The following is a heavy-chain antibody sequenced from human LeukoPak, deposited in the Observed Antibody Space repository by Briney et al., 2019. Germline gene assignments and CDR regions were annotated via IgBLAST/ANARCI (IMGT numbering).Heavy chain of an antibody. D-gene: IGHD3-16*01. CDR3: AVKSFGGTRTWCVDY. J-gene: IGHJ4*02. Sequence: SETLSLTCTVSGGSISSSSYYWGWIRQPPGKGLEWIGGIFYSGSTYYNPSLKSRVTISVGTSKNQFSLRLSSVTAADTAVYYCAVKSFGGTRTWCVDYWGQGTLVTVSS. CDR1: GGSISSSSYY. CDR2: IFYSGST. V-gene: IGHV4-39*01.